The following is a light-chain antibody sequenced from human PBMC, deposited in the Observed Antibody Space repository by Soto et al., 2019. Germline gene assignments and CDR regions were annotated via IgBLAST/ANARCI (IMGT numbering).Light chain of an antibody. Sequence: QSALTQPPSASGSPGQSVTISCTGTSSDVGAYTYVSWYQQHPGKAPKLMIYGVTERPSGVPDRFSGSKSGNTASLTVSGLQTEDEAYYYGSSYAGSNNYVFGTGTRSPS. J-gene: IGLJ1*01. CDR1: SSDVGAYTY. CDR3: SSYAGSNNYV. CDR2: GVT. V-gene: IGLV2-8*01.